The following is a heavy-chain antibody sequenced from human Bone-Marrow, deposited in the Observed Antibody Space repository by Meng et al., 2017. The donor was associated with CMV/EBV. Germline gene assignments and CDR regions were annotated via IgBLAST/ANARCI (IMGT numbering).Heavy chain of an antibody. CDR2: ISYDGSNK. J-gene: IGHJ4*02. Sequence: LSLTCAASGFTFSSYAMHWVRQAPGKGLEWVAVISYDGSNKYYADSVKGRFTISRDNSKNTLYLQMNSLRAEDTAVYYCARGITAGTVGEFDYWGQGTLVTVSS. D-gene: IGHD6-13*01. CDR3: ARGITAGTVGEFDY. V-gene: IGHV3-30-3*01. CDR1: GFTFSSYA.